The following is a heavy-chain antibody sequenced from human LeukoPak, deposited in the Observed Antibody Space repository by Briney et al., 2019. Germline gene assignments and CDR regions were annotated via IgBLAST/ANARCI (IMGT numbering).Heavy chain of an antibody. Sequence: GGSLRHSCAASGFTFSDYYMSWVRPAPGKGLGGVSYISSSSSYTNYADSVRGRFTISRDNDKKSLYLQMNSLRADDTAVYYCAREGPGIAVVDYWGQGTLVTVSS. V-gene: IGHV3-11*06. CDR1: GFTFSDYY. J-gene: IGHJ4*02. D-gene: IGHD6-19*01. CDR2: ISSSSSYT. CDR3: AREGPGIAVVDY.